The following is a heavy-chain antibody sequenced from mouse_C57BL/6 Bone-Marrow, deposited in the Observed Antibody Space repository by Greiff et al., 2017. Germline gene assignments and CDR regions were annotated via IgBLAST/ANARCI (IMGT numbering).Heavy chain of an antibody. CDR2: IYPGNSDT. CDR1: GYTFTSYW. CDR3: TRDTTVVAHLDY. V-gene: IGHV1-5*01. J-gene: IGHJ2*01. Sequence: VHVKQSGTVLARPGASVKMSCKTSGYTFTSYWMHWVKQRPGQGLEWIGAIYPGNSDTSYNQKFKGKAKLTAVTSASTAYMELSSLTNEDSAVYYCTRDTTVVAHLDYWGQGTTLTVSS. D-gene: IGHD1-1*01.